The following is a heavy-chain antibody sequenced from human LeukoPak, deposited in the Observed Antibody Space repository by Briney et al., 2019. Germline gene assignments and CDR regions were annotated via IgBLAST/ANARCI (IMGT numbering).Heavy chain of an antibody. J-gene: IGHJ4*02. V-gene: IGHV3-30-3*01. CDR2: ISYDGSNK. CDR1: GFTFSSYA. CDR3: ARRRSYYFDY. Sequence: GGSLRLSCAASGFTFSSYAMHWVRQAPGKGLEWVAVISYDGSNKYYADSVKGRFTISRDNSKNTLYLQMNSPRAEDTAVYYCARRRSYYFDYWGQGTLVTVSS. D-gene: IGHD3-16*02.